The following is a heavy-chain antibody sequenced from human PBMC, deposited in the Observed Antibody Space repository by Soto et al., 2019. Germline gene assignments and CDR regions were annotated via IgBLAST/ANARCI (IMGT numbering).Heavy chain of an antibody. V-gene: IGHV3-21*02. CDR3: VRDFGWYFRSGYMDV. CDR2: INEDSSYI. D-gene: IGHD3-3*01. Sequence: EVQLVESGGGLVKPGGSLRLSCAASGFDFTSYSMNWVRQAPGKGLEWVSSINEDSSYIYYAHSLRGRFTISRDNAKDSLYLQMNSLRAEYTAVYYCVRDFGWYFRSGYMDVWGDGATVTVSS. J-gene: IGHJ6*03. CDR1: GFDFTSYS.